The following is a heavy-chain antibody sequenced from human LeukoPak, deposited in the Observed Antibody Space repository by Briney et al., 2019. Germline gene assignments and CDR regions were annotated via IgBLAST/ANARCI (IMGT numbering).Heavy chain of an antibody. J-gene: IGHJ4*02. CDR3: AKDPPAGYSSGWYYGQEL. V-gene: IGHV3-23*01. Sequence: PGGSLRLSCAASGFTFSSYAMSWVRQAPGKGLEWVSAISGSGGSTYYADSVKGRFTISRDNSKNTLYLQMNSLRAEDTAVYYCAKDPPAGYSSGWYYGQELWGQGTLVTVSS. CDR1: GFTFSSYA. D-gene: IGHD6-19*01. CDR2: ISGSGGST.